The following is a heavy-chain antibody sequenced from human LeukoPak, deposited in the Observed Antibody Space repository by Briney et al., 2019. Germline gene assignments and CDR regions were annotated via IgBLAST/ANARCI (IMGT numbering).Heavy chain of an antibody. V-gene: IGHV1-2*02. CDR2: INPNSGDT. CDR1: GSPFTEHS. J-gene: IGHJ4*02. Sequence: PGASVTVSCKASGSPFTEHSIHWLRQAPGQGLEWMGWINPNSGDTNFAQSLQDRVTMTRDTSANTASLQLSRLKSDDTAIYYCASDYCHNLTCYLFDFWGQGTPLTVST. CDR3: ASDYCHNLTCYLFDF. D-gene: IGHD2-15*01.